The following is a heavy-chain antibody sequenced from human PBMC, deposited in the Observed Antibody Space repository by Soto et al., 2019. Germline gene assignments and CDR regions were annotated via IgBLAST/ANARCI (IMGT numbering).Heavy chain of an antibody. V-gene: IGHV4-31*03. CDR1: GVSINSGGYY. D-gene: IGHD1-1*01. J-gene: IGHJ3*02. CDR2: IYYTGHT. CDR3: ARGSQLERDALDI. Sequence: QVQLQESGPGLVKPSQTLSLTCSVSGVSINSGGYYWSWIRHHPGKGLEWIGYIYYTGHTFYNASLKSRVAISLDTSKNQFSPRRCSVTAADTAVYYCARGSQLERDALDIWGQETMVTVSS.